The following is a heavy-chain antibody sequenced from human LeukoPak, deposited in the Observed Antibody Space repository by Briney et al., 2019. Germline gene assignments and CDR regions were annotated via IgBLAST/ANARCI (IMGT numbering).Heavy chain of an antibody. J-gene: IGHJ4*02. Sequence: GGSLRLPCAASGFTFSSYAMHWVRQAPGKGLEWVAVISYDGSNKYYADSVKGRFTISRDNSKNTLYLQMNSLRAEDTAVYYCARSRGGYCSSTSCPPLGYWGQGTLVTVSS. CDR2: ISYDGSNK. CDR3: ARSRGGYCSSTSCPPLGY. D-gene: IGHD2-2*01. CDR1: GFTFSSYA. V-gene: IGHV3-30-3*01.